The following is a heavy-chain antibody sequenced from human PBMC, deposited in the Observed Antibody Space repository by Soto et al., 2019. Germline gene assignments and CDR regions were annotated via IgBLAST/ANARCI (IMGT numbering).Heavy chain of an antibody. CDR1: GYTFTSYA. J-gene: IGHJ6*02. V-gene: IGHV1-3*01. CDR2: INAGNGNT. D-gene: IGHD3-10*01. Sequence: GASVKVSCKASGYTFTSYAMHWVRQAPGQRLEWMGWINAGNGNTKYSQKFQGRVTITRDTSASTAYMELSSLRSEDTAVYYCALRNYYGSESYYPYYYYGMDVWGQGTTVTVSS. CDR3: ALRNYYGSESYYPYYYYGMDV.